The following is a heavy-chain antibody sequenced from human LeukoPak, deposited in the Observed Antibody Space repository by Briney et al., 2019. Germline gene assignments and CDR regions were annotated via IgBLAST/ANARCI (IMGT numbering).Heavy chain of an antibody. J-gene: IGHJ6*03. Sequence: GGSLRLSCAASGFTFSDYYMSWIRQAPGKGLEWVSYISRSGSTIYYADSVKGRFTISRDNAKNSLYLQMNSLRAEDTAVYYCARASPNEPNYYYYYMDVWGKGTTVTVSS. CDR1: GFTFSDYY. D-gene: IGHD1-14*01. CDR2: ISRSGSTI. V-gene: IGHV3-11*04. CDR3: ARASPNEPNYYYYYMDV.